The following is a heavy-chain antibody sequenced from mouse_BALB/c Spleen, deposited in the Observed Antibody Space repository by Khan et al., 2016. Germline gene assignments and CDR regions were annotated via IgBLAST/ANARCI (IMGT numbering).Heavy chain of an antibody. J-gene: IGHJ4*01. Sequence: EVKLLESGGGLVQPGGSLKLSCAAPGFDFSRYWMSWVRQAPGKGLEWIGEINPHSSTINYTPSLKDKFIISRDNAKNTLYLQMSKVRSEDTALYYCARRGYYFSRDYWGQGTSVTVSS. CDR1: GFDFSRYW. V-gene: IGHV4-1*02. D-gene: IGHD1-1*01. CDR2: INPHSSTI. CDR3: ARRGYYFSRDY.